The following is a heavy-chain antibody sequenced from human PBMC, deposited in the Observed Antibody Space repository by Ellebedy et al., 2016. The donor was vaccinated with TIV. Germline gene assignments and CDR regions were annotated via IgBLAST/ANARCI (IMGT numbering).Heavy chain of an antibody. V-gene: IGHV3-66*01. J-gene: IGHJ4*02. CDR3: AKVATMIVRLTYFDY. CDR1: GITVNTNF. D-gene: IGHD3-22*01. CDR2: IYNTGDT. Sequence: GESLKISCAASGITVNTNFMTWVRQAPGKGLEWVSIIYNTGDTYYADSVKGRFTISRDNSKNTLYLQMNSLRAEDTAVYYCAKVATMIVRLTYFDYWGQGTLVAVSS.